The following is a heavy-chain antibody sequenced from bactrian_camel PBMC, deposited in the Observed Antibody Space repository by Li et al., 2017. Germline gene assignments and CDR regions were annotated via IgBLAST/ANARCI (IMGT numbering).Heavy chain of an antibody. CDR2: TSRRGGST. Sequence: VQLVESGGGSVQPGGSLRLSCTISGYGGSSNCMGWFRQAPGKEREGVAITSRRGGSTYYSDSVKGRFSISQDFSKNTVYLQMNSLKAEDTAMYYCAAKRATDCRGPVCYCNLAADVSSWGQGTQVTVS. V-gene: IGHV3S40*01. D-gene: IGHD1*01. J-gene: IGHJ6*01. CDR3: AAKRATDCRGPVCYCNLAADVSS. CDR1: GYGGSSNC.